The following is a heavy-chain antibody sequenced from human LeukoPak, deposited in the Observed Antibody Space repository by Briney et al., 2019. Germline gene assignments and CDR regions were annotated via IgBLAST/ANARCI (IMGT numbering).Heavy chain of an antibody. Sequence: GRSLRLSCAASGFTFSSYGMHWVRQAPGKGLEWVAVISYDGSNKYYADSVKGRFTISRDNSKNTLYLQMNSLRAEDTAVYYCAKAFYGSGPYYYGMDVWGKETTVTVSS. CDR2: ISYDGSNK. D-gene: IGHD3-10*01. CDR1: GFTFSSYG. J-gene: IGHJ6*04. CDR3: AKAFYGSGPYYYGMDV. V-gene: IGHV3-30*18.